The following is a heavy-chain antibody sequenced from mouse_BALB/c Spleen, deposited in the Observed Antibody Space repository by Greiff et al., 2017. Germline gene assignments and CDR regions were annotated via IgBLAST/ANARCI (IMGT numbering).Heavy chain of an antibody. CDR3: ARGLTGTVYAMDY. CDR1: GYTFTDYY. D-gene: IGHD4-1*01. Sequence: QVQLQQSGAELARPEASVKLSCKASGYTFTDYYINWVKQRTGQGLEWIGEIYPGSGNTYYNEKFKGKATLTADKSSSTAYMQLSSLTSEDSAVYVCARGLTGTVYAMDYWGQGTSVTVSS. V-gene: IGHV1-77*01. J-gene: IGHJ4*01. CDR2: IYPGSGNT.